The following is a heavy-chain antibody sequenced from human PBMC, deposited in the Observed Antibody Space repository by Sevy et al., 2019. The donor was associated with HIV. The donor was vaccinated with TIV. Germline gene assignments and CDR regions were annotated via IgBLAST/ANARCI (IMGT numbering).Heavy chain of an antibody. CDR2: LSFCCGKI. J-gene: IGHJ4*02. CDR3: AREGCTKPHDY. Sequence: GGSLRLSCAASGFDFSIYSMSWVRQAPGKGLEWVSTLSFCCGKINYVDSVKGRFTISRDNSKSSVYLQMNNMRVEDTAVYYCAREGCTKPHDYWGQGPLVTVSS. V-gene: IGHV3-23*01. D-gene: IGHD2-8*01. CDR1: GFDFSIYS.